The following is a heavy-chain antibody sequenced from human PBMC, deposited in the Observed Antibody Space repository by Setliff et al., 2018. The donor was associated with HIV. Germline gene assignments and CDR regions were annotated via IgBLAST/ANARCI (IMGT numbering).Heavy chain of an antibody. V-gene: IGHV4-31*03. J-gene: IGHJ3*02. CDR3: ARSKTFYDFWGGYYTHGAFKI. Sequence: SETLSLTCSVSGGSISSGGYYWSWIRQHPGKGLEWIGYISYSGSTYYNPSLKSRVAISVDTSKNHFSLKLSSVTAADTAVYYCARSKTFYDFWGGYYTHGAFKIWGLGTMVTVSS. CDR2: ISYSGST. D-gene: IGHD3-3*01. CDR1: GGSISSGGYY.